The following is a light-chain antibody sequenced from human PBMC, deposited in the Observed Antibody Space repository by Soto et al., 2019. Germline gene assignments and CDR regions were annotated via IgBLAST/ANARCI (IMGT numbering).Light chain of an antibody. CDR1: QSVSSY. CDR3: QQRSNWPRGM. J-gene: IGKJ1*01. CDR2: DAS. Sequence: EIVLTQSPATLSLSPGERATLSCRASQSVSSYLAWYQQKPGQAPRLLIYDASNRATGIPARFSGSGSGTDFTLAISSLEPEDFEVYYCQQRSNWPRGMFGQGTKVEIK. V-gene: IGKV3-11*01.